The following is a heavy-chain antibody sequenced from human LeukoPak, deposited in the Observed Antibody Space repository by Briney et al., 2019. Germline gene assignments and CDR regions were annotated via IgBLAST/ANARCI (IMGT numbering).Heavy chain of an antibody. J-gene: IGHJ4*02. CDR3: ARDWSHRCFDY. CDR2: IYAGGST. CDR1: GFTVSSNY. Sequence: PGGSLRLSCAASGFTVSSNYMSRVRQAPGKGLEWVSVIYAGGSTYYADSVKGRFTISRDNSKNTLYLQMNSLRAEDTAVYYCARDWSHRCFDYWGQGTLVTVSS. D-gene: IGHD3-3*01. V-gene: IGHV3-53*01.